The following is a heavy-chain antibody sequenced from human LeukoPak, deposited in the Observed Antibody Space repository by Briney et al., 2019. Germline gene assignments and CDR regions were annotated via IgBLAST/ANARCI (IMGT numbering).Heavy chain of an antibody. V-gene: IGHV3-21*01. CDR3: ARGWSSGYSGGHGDDY. CDR1: GFTFSSYS. CDR2: ISSSSSYI. D-gene: IGHD3-22*01. J-gene: IGHJ4*02. Sequence: PGGSLRLSCAASGFTFSSYSMNWVRQAPGKGLEWVSSISSSSSYIYYADSVKGRFTISRDNAKNSLYLQMNSLRAEDTAVYYCARGWSSGYSGGHGDDYWGQGTLVTVSS.